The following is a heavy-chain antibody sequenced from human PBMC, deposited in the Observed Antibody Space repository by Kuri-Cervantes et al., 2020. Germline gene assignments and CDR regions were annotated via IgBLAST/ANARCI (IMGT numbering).Heavy chain of an antibody. CDR2: IRSKANSYAT. J-gene: IGHJ4*02. V-gene: IGHV3-73*01. D-gene: IGHD3-10*01. CDR3: TRGNGVIDY. Sequence: LSLTCAASGFTFSGSAMHWVRQASGKGLEWVGRIRSKANSYATAYAASVKGRFTISRDDSKNTAYLQMNSLKTEDTAVYYCTRGNGVIDYWGQGTLVTVSS. CDR1: GFTFSGSA.